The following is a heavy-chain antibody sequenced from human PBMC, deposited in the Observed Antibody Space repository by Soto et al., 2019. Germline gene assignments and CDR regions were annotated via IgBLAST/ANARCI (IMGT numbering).Heavy chain of an antibody. D-gene: IGHD1-1*01. Sequence: GGSLRLSCGASGSALSTYTMIWFRQAPGKGLEWVSGIRPTYDTYYAESLKGRFSISRDDSTHPLFLQMTSRRAEDTAVYYCANPARYKLFDSWGQGTVVTVSS. CDR2: IRPTYDT. J-gene: IGHJ4*02. CDR1: GSALSTYT. CDR3: ANPARYKLFDS. V-gene: IGHV3-23*01.